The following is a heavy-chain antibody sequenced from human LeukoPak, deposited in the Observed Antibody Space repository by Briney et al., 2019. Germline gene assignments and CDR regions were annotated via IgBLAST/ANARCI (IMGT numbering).Heavy chain of an antibody. CDR2: INHSGST. D-gene: IGHD1-26*01. V-gene: IGHV4-34*01. CDR1: GGSFSGYY. Sequence: SETLSLTCAVYGGSFSGYYWSWIRQPPGKGLEWIGEINHSGSTNYNPSLKSRVTISVDTSKNQFSLKLSSVTAADTAVYYRAREKYSRSQDYWGQGTLVTVSS. J-gene: IGHJ4*02. CDR3: AREKYSRSQDY.